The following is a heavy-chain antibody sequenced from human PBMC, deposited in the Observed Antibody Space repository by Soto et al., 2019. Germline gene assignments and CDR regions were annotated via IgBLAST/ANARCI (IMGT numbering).Heavy chain of an antibody. CDR3: ARDGEMATIGGGVAFDI. J-gene: IGHJ3*02. CDR2: IHHSGST. D-gene: IGHD5-12*01. V-gene: IGHV4-30-2*01. CDR1: GGSISSGGYS. Sequence: LSLTCAVSGGSISSGGYSWSWIRQPPGKGLEWIGYIHHSGSTYYNPSLKSRVTISVDRSKNQFSLKLSSVTAADTAVYYCARDGEMATIGGGVAFDIWGQGTMVTVSS.